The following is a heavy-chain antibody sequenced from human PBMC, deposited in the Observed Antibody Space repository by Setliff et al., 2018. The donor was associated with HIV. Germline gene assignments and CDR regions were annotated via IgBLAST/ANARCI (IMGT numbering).Heavy chain of an antibody. D-gene: IGHD5-18*01. CDR2: IGQDGSEQ. Sequence: PGGSLRLSCAASRFDFNNYWMCWVRQAPGKGLGWVANIGQDGSEQNYVDSVKGRFNISRDNAKNSRDLQMNSLRAEDTAIYYCAKDRGRQLWPNSFDIWGQGTMVTVSS. J-gene: IGHJ3*02. V-gene: IGHV3-7*01. CDR3: AKDRGRQLWPNSFDI. CDR1: RFDFNNYW.